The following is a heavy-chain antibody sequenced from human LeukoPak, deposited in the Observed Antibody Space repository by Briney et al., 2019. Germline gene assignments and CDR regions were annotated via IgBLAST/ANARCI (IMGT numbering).Heavy chain of an antibody. CDR1: GGTFSNSA. CDR2: INPIFGTA. CDR3: ARDDVFYYGSGSSFNDAFDI. V-gene: IGHV1-69*01. D-gene: IGHD3-10*01. J-gene: IGHJ3*02. Sequence: ASVKVPCKASGGTFSNSAISWVRQAPGQGLEWMGGINPIFGTANYAQKFQGRVTITADESTSTAYMELSSLRSDDTAVYYCARDDVFYYGSGSSFNDAFDIWGQGTMVTVSS.